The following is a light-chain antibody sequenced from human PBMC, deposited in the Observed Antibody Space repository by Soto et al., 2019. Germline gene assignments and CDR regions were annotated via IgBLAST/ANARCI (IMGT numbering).Light chain of an antibody. J-gene: IGLJ3*02. CDR2: ENN. CDR3: QSYYGSNVL. CDR1: SGSIASNY. V-gene: IGLV6-57*04. Sequence: NFMLTQPHSVSESPGKTVTISCTRSSGSIASNYVQWFQQRPGSAPTTVIFENNQRPSGVPDRFSGSIDSSSNSASLTISGLKTEDEADYYCQSYYGSNVLFGGGTKVTVL.